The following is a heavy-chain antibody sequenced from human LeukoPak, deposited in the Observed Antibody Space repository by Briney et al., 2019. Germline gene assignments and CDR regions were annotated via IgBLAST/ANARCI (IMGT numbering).Heavy chain of an antibody. CDR1: GYTFTGYY. D-gene: IGHD5-12*01. V-gene: IGHV1-2*02. CDR2: ISPNTGGT. J-gene: IGHJ4*02. Sequence: ASVKVSCKASGYTFTGYYMHWVRQAPGQGLEWLGWISPNTGGTHYAQNFQDRVTMTRDTPISTAYMDLSRLRSDDTAVYYCARGRGYSGYDVWGQGTLVTVSS. CDR3: ARGRGYSGYDV.